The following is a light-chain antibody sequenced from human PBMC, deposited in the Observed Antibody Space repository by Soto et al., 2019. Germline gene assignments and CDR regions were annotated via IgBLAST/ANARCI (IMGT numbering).Light chain of an antibody. J-gene: IGLJ2*01. Sequence: QSVLTQPASVSGSPGQSITISCTGTSSDLGSYNLVSWYQHHPGKAPKLIIYEATKRPSGISSRFSGSKSGYTASLTISGLQAEDEAFYSCFSYAGRDTLVVSGGGTQPTVL. CDR1: SSDLGSYNL. CDR3: FSYAGRDTLVV. V-gene: IGLV2-23*01. CDR2: EAT.